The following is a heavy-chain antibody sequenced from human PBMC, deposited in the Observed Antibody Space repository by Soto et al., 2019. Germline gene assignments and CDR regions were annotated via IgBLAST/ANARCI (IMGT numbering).Heavy chain of an antibody. CDR2: INHSGST. D-gene: IGHD5-12*01. V-gene: IGHV4-34*01. J-gene: IGHJ4*02. Sequence: PSETLSLTCAVYGGSFSGYYGSWIRQPPGKGLEWIGEINHSGSTNYNPSLKSRVTISVDTSKNQFSLKLSSVTAADTAVYYCAREREYSGYGYYFDYWGQGTLVTVSS. CDR3: AREREYSGYGYYFDY. CDR1: GGSFSGYY.